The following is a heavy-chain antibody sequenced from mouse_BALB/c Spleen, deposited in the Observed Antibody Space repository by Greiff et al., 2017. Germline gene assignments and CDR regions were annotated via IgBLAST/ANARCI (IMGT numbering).Heavy chain of an antibody. Sequence: QVQLQQSGAELVKPGASVKLSCKASGYTFTSYWMHWVKQRPGQGLEWIGEIDPSDSYTNYNQKFKGKATLTVDKSSSTAYMQLSSLTSEDSAVYYCARLPLNYFDYWGQGTTLTVSS. V-gene: IGHV1-69*02. J-gene: IGHJ2*01. CDR1: GYTFTSYW. CDR3: ARLPLNYFDY. CDR2: IDPSDSYT.